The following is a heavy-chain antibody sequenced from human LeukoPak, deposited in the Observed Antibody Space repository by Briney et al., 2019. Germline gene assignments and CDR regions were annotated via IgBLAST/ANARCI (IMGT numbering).Heavy chain of an antibody. J-gene: IGHJ5*02. V-gene: IGHV3-21*01. D-gene: IGHD6-19*01. Sequence: NPGGSLRLSCAASGFTFSSYTMNWVRQAPGKGLEWVSSITGSSSYTYYADSVKGRFTISRDNAKNSLYLQMNSLRAEVMAVYYCARVAVAGTWWFDPWGQGTLVTVSS. CDR2: ITGSSSYT. CDR3: ARVAVAGTWWFDP. CDR1: GFTFSSYT.